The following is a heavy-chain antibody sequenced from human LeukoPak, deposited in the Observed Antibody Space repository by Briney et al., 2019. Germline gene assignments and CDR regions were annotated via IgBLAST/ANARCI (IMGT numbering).Heavy chain of an antibody. D-gene: IGHD6-19*01. CDR3: APDLRSAGWSPEN. V-gene: IGHV3-23*01. J-gene: IGHJ4*02. Sequence: PVGSLCPAPAAFGFTFWNYDISWVRQAPGKGLEWVSVVSDSGSSAYYADSVKGRFTISRDNSKNTLYLQMNSLRAEDTAVYYCAPDLRSAGWSPENWGEGALVTVSS. CDR2: VSDSGSSA. CDR1: GFTFWNYD.